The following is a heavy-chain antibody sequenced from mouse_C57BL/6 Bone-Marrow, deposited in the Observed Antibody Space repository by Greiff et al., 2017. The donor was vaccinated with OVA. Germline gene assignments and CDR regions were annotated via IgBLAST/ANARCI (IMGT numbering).Heavy chain of an antibody. CDR1: GYTFTSYW. V-gene: IGHV1-55*01. J-gene: IGHJ2*01. Sequence: VQLQQPGAELVKPGASVKMSCKASGYTFTSYWITWVKQRPGQGLEWIGDIYPGSGSTNYNEKFKSKATLTVDTSSSTAYMQLSSLTSEDSAVYYCARGGYDGGGFDYWGQGTTLTVSS. CDR2: IYPGSGST. CDR3: ARGGYDGGGFDY. D-gene: IGHD2-2*01.